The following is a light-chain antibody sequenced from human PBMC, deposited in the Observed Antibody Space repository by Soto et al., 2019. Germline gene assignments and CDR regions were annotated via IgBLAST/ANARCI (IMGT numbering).Light chain of an antibody. CDR1: YSNIGSNF. CDR2: DNT. CDR3: GTWESSLTVVV. Sequence: QAVLTQSSSVSAAAGQKVTISCSGSYSNIGSNFVSWYQHFPGSAPKLVIYDNTQRPSGIPDRFSGSKSGSSATLGITGLQTGDEGDYYCGTWESSLTVVVFGGGTKLTVL. J-gene: IGLJ2*01. V-gene: IGLV1-51*01.